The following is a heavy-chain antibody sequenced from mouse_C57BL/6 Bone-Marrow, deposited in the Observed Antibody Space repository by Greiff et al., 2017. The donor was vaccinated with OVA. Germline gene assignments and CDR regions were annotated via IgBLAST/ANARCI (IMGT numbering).Heavy chain of an antibody. CDR1: GFNIKDYY. D-gene: IGHD3-2*02. CDR2: IDPEDGET. CDR3: ARYARSSGYYFDY. J-gene: IGHJ2*01. Sequence: DVKLQESGAELVKPGASVKLSCTASGFNIKDYYMHWVKQRTEQGLEWIGRIDPEDGETKYAPKFQGKATITADTSSNTDYLQLSSLTSEDPAVYYCARYARSSGYYFDYWGQGTTLTVSS. V-gene: IGHV14-2*01.